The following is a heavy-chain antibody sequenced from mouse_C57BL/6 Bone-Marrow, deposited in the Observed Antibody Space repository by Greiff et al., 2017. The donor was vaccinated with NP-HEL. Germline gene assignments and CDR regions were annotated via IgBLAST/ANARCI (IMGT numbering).Heavy chain of an antibody. CDR1: GFTFTDYY. Sequence: DVHLVESGGGLVQPGGSLKLSCAASGFTFTDYYMYWVRQTPGQGLEWVAYISNGGGSTYYPDTLKGRITISRDNAKNTLYLQMSRLKSEDTAMYYCARHYYGSPWFAYWGQGTLVTVSA. CDR3: ARHYYGSPWFAY. D-gene: IGHD1-1*01. V-gene: IGHV5-12*01. J-gene: IGHJ3*01. CDR2: ISNGGGST.